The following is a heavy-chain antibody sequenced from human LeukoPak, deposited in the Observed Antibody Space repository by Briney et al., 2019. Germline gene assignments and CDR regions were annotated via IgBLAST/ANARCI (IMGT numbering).Heavy chain of an antibody. J-gene: IGHJ4*02. CDR2: INHSGST. CDR3: ARGRYCSSTSCYMSPRAFDY. V-gene: IGHV4-34*01. Sequence: SETLSLTCAVYGGSFSGYYWSWIRQPPGKGLEWIGEINHSGSTNYNPSLKSRVTISVDTSKNQFSLKLSSVTAADTAVYYCARGRYCSSTSCYMSPRAFDYWGQGTLVTVSS. D-gene: IGHD2-2*02. CDR1: GGSFSGYY.